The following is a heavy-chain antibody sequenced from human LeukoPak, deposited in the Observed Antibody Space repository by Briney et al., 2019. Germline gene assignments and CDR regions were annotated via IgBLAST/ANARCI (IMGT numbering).Heavy chain of an antibody. J-gene: IGHJ6*03. Sequence: PSETLSLTCTVSGGSISSYYWSWIRQPAGKGLEWIGRIYTSGSTNYNPSLKSRVTISVDTSKNQFSLKLSSVTAADTAVYYCARGEWELAAPGYYYYYMDVWGKGTTVTVSS. CDR2: IYTSGST. CDR3: ARGEWELAAPGYYYYYMDV. V-gene: IGHV4-4*07. D-gene: IGHD1-26*01. CDR1: GGSISSYY.